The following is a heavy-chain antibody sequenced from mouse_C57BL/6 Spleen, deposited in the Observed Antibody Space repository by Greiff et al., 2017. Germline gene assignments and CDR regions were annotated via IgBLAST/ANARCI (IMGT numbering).Heavy chain of an antibody. CDR2: IDPENGDT. D-gene: IGHD1-1*01. CDR1: GFNIKDDY. J-gene: IGHJ3*01. CDR3: TFITTVEGAWFAY. V-gene: IGHV14-4*01. Sequence: VQLQQSGAELVRPGASVKLSCTASGFNIKDDYMHWVKQRPEQGLEWIGWIDPENGDTEYASKFQGKATITADTSSNTAYLQLSSLTSEDTAVYYCTFITTVEGAWFAYWGQGTLVTVSA.